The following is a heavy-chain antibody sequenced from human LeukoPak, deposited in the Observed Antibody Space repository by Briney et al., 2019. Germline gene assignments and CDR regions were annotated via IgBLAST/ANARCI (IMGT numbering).Heavy chain of an antibody. Sequence: GGSLRLSCAASGFTFSSYWMSWVRQAPWKGLEWVANIKQDGSEKYYVDSVKGRFTISRDNAKNSLYLQMNSLRAEDTAVYYCARDKVLAVAGTPYYYGMDVWGQGTTVTVSS. CDR2: IKQDGSEK. CDR3: ARDKVLAVAGTPYYYGMDV. J-gene: IGHJ6*02. D-gene: IGHD6-19*01. V-gene: IGHV3-7*01. CDR1: GFTFSSYW.